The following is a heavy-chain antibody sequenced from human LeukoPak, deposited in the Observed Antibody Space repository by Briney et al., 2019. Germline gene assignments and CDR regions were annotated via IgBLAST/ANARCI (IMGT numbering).Heavy chain of an antibody. V-gene: IGHV4-61*02. D-gene: IGHD3-16*01. CDR1: GGSISSGSYY. J-gene: IGHJ4*02. Sequence: PSQTLSLTCTVSGGSISSGSYYWSWIRQPAGKGLEWIGRIYTSGSTNYNPSLKSRVTMSVDTSKNQFSLKLSSVTAADTAVYYCAREGRGSHSGYWGQGILVTVSS. CDR3: AREGRGSHSGY. CDR2: IYTSGST.